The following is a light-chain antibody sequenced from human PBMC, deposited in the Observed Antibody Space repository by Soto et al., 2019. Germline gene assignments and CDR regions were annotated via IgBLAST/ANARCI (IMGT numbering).Light chain of an antibody. V-gene: IGLV1-40*01. CDR2: GTI. Sequence: QSVLTQPPSVSGAPGQRVTISCTGSSSNIGAGYDVHWYQQLPGTAPKLLIYGTINRPSGVPDRFSASTSGTSASLAITGRQAEEDADYYCQSSDSALSGFVVFGGGTKLTVL. CDR1: SSNIGAGYD. CDR3: QSSDSALSGFVV. J-gene: IGLJ2*01.